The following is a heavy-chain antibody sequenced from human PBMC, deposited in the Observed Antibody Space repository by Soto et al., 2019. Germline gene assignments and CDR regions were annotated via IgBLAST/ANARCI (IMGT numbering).Heavy chain of an antibody. J-gene: IGHJ4*02. CDR1: GGTFSSYA. V-gene: IGHV1-69*13. Sequence: ASVKVSCKASGGTFSSYAISWVRQAPGQGLEWMGGIIPIFGTANYAQKFQGRVTITADESTSTAYMELSSLRSEDTAVYYCARGSRDYYDSSGYSPNGYWGQGTLVTVSS. D-gene: IGHD3-22*01. CDR2: IIPIFGTA. CDR3: ARGSRDYYDSSGYSPNGY.